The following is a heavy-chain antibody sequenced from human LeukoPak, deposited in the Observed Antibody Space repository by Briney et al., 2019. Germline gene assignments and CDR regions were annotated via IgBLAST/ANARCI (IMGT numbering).Heavy chain of an antibody. J-gene: IGHJ6*02. D-gene: IGHD4-11*01. V-gene: IGHV4-59*01. Sequence: KPSETLSLTCRVPGGSISSYYWSWIREPPGKGLEWIGYIYYSGSTNYNPSLKSRVTISVDTSKNQFSLKLSSVTAADTAVYYCARGYSNYYYGMDVWGQGTTVTVSS. CDR3: ARGYSNYYYGMDV. CDR2: IYYSGST. CDR1: GGSISSYY.